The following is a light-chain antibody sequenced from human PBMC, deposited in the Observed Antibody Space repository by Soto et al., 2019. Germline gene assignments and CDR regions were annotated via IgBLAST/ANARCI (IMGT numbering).Light chain of an antibody. CDR3: QQSYSSPPT. V-gene: IGKV1-39*01. J-gene: IGKJ1*01. CDR2: AAS. CDR1: QSISNH. Sequence: DIQMTQSPSSLSASVEDRVIITCRASQSISNHLNWYQHKPGKAPKLLIFAASSLQSGVPSRFSGSRSGPDCTLTISSLQPEDVATYYCQQSYSSPPTLGQGTKVDIK.